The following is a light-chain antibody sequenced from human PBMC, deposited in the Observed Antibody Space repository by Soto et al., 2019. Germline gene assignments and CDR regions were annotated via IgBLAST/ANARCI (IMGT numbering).Light chain of an antibody. Sequence: QSVLTQPASVSGSPGQPIAIPCTGTSSDVGSSNLVSWYQQQPGKAPKLIIYEGSKRPSGVSNRFSGSKSGYTASLTISGLQAEDEADYYCCSYVRSAPVVFGGGTKVTVL. J-gene: IGLJ2*01. V-gene: IGLV2-23*01. CDR3: CSYVRSAPVV. CDR2: EGS. CDR1: SSDVGSSNL.